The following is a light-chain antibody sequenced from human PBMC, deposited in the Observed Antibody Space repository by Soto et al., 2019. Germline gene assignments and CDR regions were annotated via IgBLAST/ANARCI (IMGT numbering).Light chain of an antibody. J-gene: IGKJ1*01. CDR2: GAF. CDR1: QSVTTSY. V-gene: IGKV3-20*01. CDR3: QQYGTSRWT. Sequence: EIVLTQCPGTLSLSPGERATLSCRASQSVTTSYLAWYQHKPGQAPRLLIYGAFSRATGIPDRFSGSGSGTDFTLTISRLEPEDFAVYYCQQYGTSRWTFGQGTKVEIK.